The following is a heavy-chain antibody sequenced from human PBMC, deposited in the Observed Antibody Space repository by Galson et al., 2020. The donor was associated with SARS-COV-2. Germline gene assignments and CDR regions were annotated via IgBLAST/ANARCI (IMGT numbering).Heavy chain of an antibody. CDR1: GDTGTSKG. CDR3: ARLVTMGWYEFDY. J-gene: IGHJ4*02. CDR2: SSAYNGNT. V-gene: IGHV1-18*01. D-gene: IGHD3-10*01. Sequence: GKVSGKAEGDTGTSKGRRGVRQAHGQGREWMGGSSAYNGNTNYAQKFQGRVSMTTDTSTSTAYMELRSLRSDDTAVYYCARLVTMGWYEFDYWGQGTLVTVSS.